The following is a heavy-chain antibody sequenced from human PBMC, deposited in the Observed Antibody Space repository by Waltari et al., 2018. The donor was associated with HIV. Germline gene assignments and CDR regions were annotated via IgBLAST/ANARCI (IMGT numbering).Heavy chain of an antibody. D-gene: IGHD3-3*01. J-gene: IGHJ6*02. V-gene: IGHV3-7*01. CDR1: GFTFGTYW. Sequence: EVQLVESGGGCVQPGGSLSLSSAGSGFTFGTYWMTWVRQAPGKGLEWLANIKQDGSEKYYADSVKGRFTVSRDNNKKSLYLQMSSLRAEDTAVYYCARDLKDYDFWSPVDVWGQGTTVTVSS. CDR3: ARDLKDYDFWSPVDV. CDR2: IKQDGSEK.